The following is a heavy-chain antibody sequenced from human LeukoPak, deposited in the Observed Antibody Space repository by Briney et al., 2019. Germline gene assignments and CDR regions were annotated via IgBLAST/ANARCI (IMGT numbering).Heavy chain of an antibody. D-gene: IGHD2-2*01. J-gene: IGHJ4*02. CDR1: LIIFSCCA. V-gene: IGHV3-23*01. Sequence: GGSLRLSCAACLIIFSCCARSWLRQAPGKGLEWVSAISGSAISGSGGRTYYADSVKGRFTISRDNSKNTLYLQMNRLRAEDPGVKYWSKENLQAAILGNSFDYWGQGTLVTVSS. CDR2: ISGSAISGSGGRT. CDR3: SKENLQAAILGNSFDY.